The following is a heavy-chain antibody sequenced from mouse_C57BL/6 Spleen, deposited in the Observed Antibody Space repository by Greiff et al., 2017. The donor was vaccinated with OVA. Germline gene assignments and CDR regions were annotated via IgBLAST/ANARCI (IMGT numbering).Heavy chain of an antibody. V-gene: IGHV6-3*01. D-gene: IGHD2-4*01. CDR1: GFTFSNYW. Sequence: EVQGVESGGGLVQPGGSMKLSCVASGFTFSNYWMNWVRQSPEKGLEWVAQIRLKSDNYATHYAESVKGRFTISRDDSKSSVYLQMNNLRAEYTGIYYCTGGDYDGVDDWGQGTTLTVSS. CDR2: IRLKSDNYAT. CDR3: TGGDYDGVDD. J-gene: IGHJ2*01.